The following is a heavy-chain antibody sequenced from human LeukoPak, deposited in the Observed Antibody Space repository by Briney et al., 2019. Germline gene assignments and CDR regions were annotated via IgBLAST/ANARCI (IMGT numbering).Heavy chain of an antibody. V-gene: IGHV4-30-2*01. CDR3: ARGFYGAGSQFDY. CDR2: IFHTGHT. D-gene: IGHD3-10*01. CDR1: GGSISSGDFP. J-gene: IGHJ4*02. Sequence: SQTLSLTCAVSGGSISSGDFPWSWIRQPPGKGLEWIGYIFHTGHTSYNPSLKSRVTISVDMSKNQLSLRLTSVTAADTAVYYCARGFYGAGSQFDYWGQGTLVTVSS.